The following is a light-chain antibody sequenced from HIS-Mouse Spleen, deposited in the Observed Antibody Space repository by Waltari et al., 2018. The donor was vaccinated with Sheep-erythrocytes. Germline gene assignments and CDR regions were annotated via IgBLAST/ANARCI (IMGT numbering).Light chain of an antibody. J-gene: IGLJ3*02. V-gene: IGLV2-8*01. Sequence: QSALTQPPSASGSPGQSVTISCTGTSSDVGGYNYVSWYQQHPGKAPKLMIYVVSKRPSGVPDRFSGSKSGNTASLTVSGLQAEDEADYYCQAWDSSTAWVFGGGTKLTVL. CDR1: SSDVGGYNY. CDR2: VVS. CDR3: QAWDSSTAWV.